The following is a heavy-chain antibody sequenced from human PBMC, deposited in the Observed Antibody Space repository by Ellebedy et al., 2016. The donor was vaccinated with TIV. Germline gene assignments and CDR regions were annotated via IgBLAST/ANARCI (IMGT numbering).Heavy chain of an antibody. CDR1: VYTSSGYW. D-gene: IGHD6-19*01. CDR3: ARVRGGVAVAGDVFDL. V-gene: IGHV3-74*03. CDR2: INSDGSTT. Sequence: PGGSLRLSCAASVYTSSGYWMHWVRQAPGKGLVWVSRINSDGSTTTYADSVKGRFTISRDDAKKTLYLQMNSLSDEDTAVYYCARVRGGVAVAGDVFDLWGQGTMVIVSS. J-gene: IGHJ3*01.